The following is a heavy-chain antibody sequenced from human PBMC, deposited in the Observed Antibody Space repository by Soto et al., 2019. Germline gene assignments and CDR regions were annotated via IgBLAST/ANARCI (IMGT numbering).Heavy chain of an antibody. CDR2: ISAYNGNT. CDR1: GYTFTSYG. V-gene: IGHV1-18*01. CDR3: ARDLCSSTSCYACSCWFDP. D-gene: IGHD2-2*01. Sequence: QVQLVQSGAEVKKPGASVKVSRKASGYTFTSYGISWVRQAPGQGLEWMGWISAYNGNTNYAQKLQGRVTMTTDTSTSTAYMELRSLRSDDTAVYYCARDLCSSTSCYACSCWFDPWGQGTLVTVSS. J-gene: IGHJ5*02.